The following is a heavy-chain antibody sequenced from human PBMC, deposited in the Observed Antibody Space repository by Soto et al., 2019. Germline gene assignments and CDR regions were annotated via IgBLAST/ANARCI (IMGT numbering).Heavy chain of an antibody. D-gene: IGHD2-15*01. CDR3: AKDDCSGGSCFPDY. J-gene: IGHJ4*02. Sequence: QVQLVESGGGVVQPGRSLRLSCAASGFTFSSYGMHWVRQAPGKGLEWVAVISYDGSNKYYADSVKGRFTISRDNSKNTLYLQMNSLRAEDTAVYYCAKDDCSGGSCFPDYWGQGTLVTVSS. CDR1: GFTFSSYG. CDR2: ISYDGSNK. V-gene: IGHV3-30*18.